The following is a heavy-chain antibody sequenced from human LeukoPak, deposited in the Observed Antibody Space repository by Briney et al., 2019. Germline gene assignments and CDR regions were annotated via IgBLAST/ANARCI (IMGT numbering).Heavy chain of an antibody. V-gene: IGHV4-39*07. CDR3: ARGGQNRWFDP. J-gene: IGHJ5*02. D-gene: IGHD3-10*01. CDR2: MYSSGSS. Sequence: SETLSLTCTVSGGSIRSSTYHWGWIRQPPGKGLEWLGSMYSSGSSYFNPSLRSRVTISMDTANNHFFLDLSSVTAADTAAYYCARGGQNRWFDPWGQGTLVTVSS. CDR1: GGSIRSSTYH.